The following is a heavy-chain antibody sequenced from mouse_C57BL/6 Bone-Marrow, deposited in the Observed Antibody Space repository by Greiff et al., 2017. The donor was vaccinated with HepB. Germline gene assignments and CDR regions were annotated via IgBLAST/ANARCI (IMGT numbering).Heavy chain of an antibody. Sequence: EVKLVESGGDLVKPGGSLKLSCAASGFTFSSYGMSWVRQTPDKRLEWVATISSGGSYTYYPDSVKGRFTISRDNAKNTLYLQMSSLKSEDTAMYYCARHINWDGFDYWGQGTTLTVSS. CDR2: ISSGGSYT. CDR3: ARHINWDGFDY. V-gene: IGHV5-6*02. CDR1: GFTFSSYG. D-gene: IGHD4-1*01. J-gene: IGHJ2*01.